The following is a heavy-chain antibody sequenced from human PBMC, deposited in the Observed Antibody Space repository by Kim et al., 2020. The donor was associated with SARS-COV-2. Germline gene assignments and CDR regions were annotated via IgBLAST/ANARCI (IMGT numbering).Heavy chain of an antibody. D-gene: IGHD6-19*01. CDR2: INHSGST. Sequence: SETLSLTCAVYGGSFSGYYWSWIRQPPGKGLEWIGEINHSGSTNYNPSLKSRVTISVDTSKNQFSLKLSSVTAADTAVYYCARGQSSGWYSPYFDYWGQG. CDR1: GGSFSGYY. CDR3: ARGQSSGWYSPYFDY. J-gene: IGHJ4*02. V-gene: IGHV4-34*01.